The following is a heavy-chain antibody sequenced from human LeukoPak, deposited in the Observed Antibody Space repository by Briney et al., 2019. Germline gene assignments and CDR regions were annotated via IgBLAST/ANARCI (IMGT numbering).Heavy chain of an antibody. CDR3: ARFYYYDTTGYPYYYMDV. D-gene: IGHD3-22*01. CDR2: IYHSGST. V-gene: IGHV4-38-2*01. CDR1: GYSINSDYY. Sequence: PSETLSLTCAVSGYSINSDYYWGWIRQSPDKGLEWIGIIYHSGSTYYNPSLKSRFTISVDMPKNQFSLKVTSVTAADTAVYYCARFYYYDTTGYPYYYMDVWGKGTTVTVSS. J-gene: IGHJ6*03.